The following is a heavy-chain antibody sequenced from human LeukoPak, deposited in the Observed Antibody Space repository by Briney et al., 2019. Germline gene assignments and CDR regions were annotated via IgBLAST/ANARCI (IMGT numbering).Heavy chain of an antibody. CDR2: IKPSGAST. CDR3: ARVAAAGFAYDKFDP. D-gene: IGHD6-13*01. V-gene: IGHV1-46*01. J-gene: IGHJ5*02. Sequence: ASVKVSCKASGYTFTSYYMHWVRQAPGQGLEWMGIIKPSGASTNYAQKFQGRVYMTRDTSTNTVYLELGSLRSEDTAVYYCARVAAAGFAYDKFDPWGQGTLVTVSS. CDR1: GYTFTSYY.